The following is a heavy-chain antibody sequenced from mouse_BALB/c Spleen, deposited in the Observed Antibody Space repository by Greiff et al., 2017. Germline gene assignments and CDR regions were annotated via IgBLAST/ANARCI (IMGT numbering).Heavy chain of an antibody. CDR1: GFSLTDYG. V-gene: IGHV2-6-5*01. CDR2: IWGGGST. CDR3: AKHRLTGTRDYFDY. Sequence: VQLQQSGPGLVAPSQSLSITCTVSGFSLTDYGVSWIRQPPGKGLEWLGVIWGGGSTYYNSALKSRLSISKDNSKSQVFLKMNSLQTDDTAMYYCAKHRLTGTRDYFDYWGQGTTLTVSS. J-gene: IGHJ2*01. D-gene: IGHD4-1*01.